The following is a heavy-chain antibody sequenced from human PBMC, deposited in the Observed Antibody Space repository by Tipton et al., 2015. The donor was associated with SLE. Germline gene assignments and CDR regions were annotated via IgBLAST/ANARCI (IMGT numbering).Heavy chain of an antibody. CDR2: IYYSGST. Sequence: TLSLTCTVSGGSVSSGSYYWAWIRQPPGKGPEWIGTIYYSGSTYYYPSLKSRITISVDTSKNQFSLRLTSVTAADTAVYYCARAEMTTEGSAFYFYVDVWGKGTTVTVSS. V-gene: IGHV4-39*07. J-gene: IGHJ6*03. CDR3: ARAEMTTEGSAFYFYVDV. D-gene: IGHD5-24*01. CDR1: GGSVSSGSYY.